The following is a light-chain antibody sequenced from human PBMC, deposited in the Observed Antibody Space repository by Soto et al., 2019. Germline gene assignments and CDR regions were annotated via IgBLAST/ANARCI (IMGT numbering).Light chain of an antibody. J-gene: IGLJ1*01. V-gene: IGLV2-23*01. CDR2: EGS. CDR1: TSDVGCYNL. CDR3: CSYAGSSYYV. Sequence: QSALTQPASVSGSPGQSITVSCTGTTSDVGCYNLVSWYQHRPGKAPKLILYEGSKRPSGVSNRFSGSKSGNTASLTISGLQAEDEAYYYCCSYAGSSYYVFGSGTKVTVL.